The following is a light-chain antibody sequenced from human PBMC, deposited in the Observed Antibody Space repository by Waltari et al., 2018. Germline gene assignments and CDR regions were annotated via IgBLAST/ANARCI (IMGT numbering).Light chain of an antibody. Sequence: DIVMTQSPESLSVSLGERATINCKSSESVLYSLNNKDHLAWYQQKPGQRPKLLIYWASTRESGVPDRFSGSGSETEFTLTINSLQAEDVAVYYCQQYYNTPLTFGGGTKVEIK. CDR2: WAS. V-gene: IGKV4-1*01. CDR1: ESVLYSLNNKDH. J-gene: IGKJ4*01. CDR3: QQYYNTPLT.